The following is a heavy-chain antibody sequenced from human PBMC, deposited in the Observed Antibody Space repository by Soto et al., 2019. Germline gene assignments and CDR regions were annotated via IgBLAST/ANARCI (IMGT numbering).Heavy chain of an antibody. J-gene: IGHJ4*02. V-gene: IGHV2-26*01. Sequence: QVTLKESGPVLVKPTETLTLTCTVSGFSLSNARMGVSWIRQPPGKALEWLAHIFSNDAKSYSTSLKSRLTISKDTSKSQVVLTMTNMDPVDTATDYCARMRYSSGWYAPTFDYWGQGTLVTVSS. D-gene: IGHD6-19*01. CDR2: IFSNDAK. CDR1: GFSLSNARMG. CDR3: ARMRYSSGWYAPTFDY.